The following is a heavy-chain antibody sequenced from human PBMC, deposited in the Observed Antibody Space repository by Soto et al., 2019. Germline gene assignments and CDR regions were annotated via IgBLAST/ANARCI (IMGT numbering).Heavy chain of an antibody. CDR1: GFTFSTYG. Sequence: QVQLVESGGGVVQPGRSLRLSCAASGFTFSTYGMHWVRQAPGKGLEWVAVISYHGSDKYYADSVKGRLTISRDNSKNTLYLQMDSLRAEDTAVYYCDKDNFTTTVTTVGYWGQGTLVTVSS. V-gene: IGHV3-30*18. J-gene: IGHJ4*02. D-gene: IGHD4-17*01. CDR2: ISYHGSDK. CDR3: DKDNFTTTVTTVGY.